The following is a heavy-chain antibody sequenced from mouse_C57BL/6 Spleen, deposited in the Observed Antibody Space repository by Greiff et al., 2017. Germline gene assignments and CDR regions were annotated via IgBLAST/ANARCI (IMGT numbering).Heavy chain of an antibody. CDR3: ARDGWDCYYVLYFDY. CDR2: ISDGGSYT. Sequence: EVKLQESGGGLVKPGGSLKLSCAASGFTFSSYAMSWVRQTPEKRLEWVATISDGGSYTYYPDNVKGRFTISRDNAKNNLYLQMSHLKSEDTAMYYCARDGWDCYYVLYFDYWGQGTTLTVSS. J-gene: IGHJ2*01. CDR1: GFTFSSYA. D-gene: IGHD2-3*01. V-gene: IGHV5-4*01.